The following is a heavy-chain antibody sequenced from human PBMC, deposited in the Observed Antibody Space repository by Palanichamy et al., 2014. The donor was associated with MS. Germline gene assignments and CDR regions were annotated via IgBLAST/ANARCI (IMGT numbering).Heavy chain of an antibody. J-gene: IGHJ4*02. CDR2: INSDGSRT. V-gene: IGHV3-74*01. Sequence: EVQLVESGGVLVQPGGSLRLSCAASGFTFSSYWMHWVRQVPGKGLVWVSRINSDGSRTNYADSVKGRFTVSRDNAENTLYLQMNSLRAEDTAVYNCAKIRYGEWGYAQDCWGQGTLVTVSS. CDR1: GFTFSSYW. D-gene: IGHD1-26*01. CDR3: AKIRYGEWGYAQDC.